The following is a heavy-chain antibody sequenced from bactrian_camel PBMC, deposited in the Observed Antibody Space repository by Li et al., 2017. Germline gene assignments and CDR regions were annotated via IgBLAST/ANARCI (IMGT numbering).Heavy chain of an antibody. J-gene: IGHJ4*01. CDR1: GFTFSDYA. CDR2: ILYSGSTT. CDR3: ARGVDGGYWINDFEY. Sequence: DVQLVESGGGLVQPGGSLRLSCSASGFTFSDYAMTWVRQVPGKGLEWVSVILYSGSTTYYADSVKGRFTISRDNAKNTLYLQLNSLKTEDTAMYYCARGVDGGYWINDFEYWGQGTQVTVS. V-gene: IGHV3S40*01. D-gene: IGHD2*01.